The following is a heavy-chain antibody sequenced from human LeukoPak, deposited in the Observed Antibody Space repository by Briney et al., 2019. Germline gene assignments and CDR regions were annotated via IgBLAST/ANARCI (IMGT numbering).Heavy chain of an antibody. CDR1: GFTVSSNS. D-gene: IGHD6-13*01. CDR3: ARGGLDSSSWYSVHWFDP. V-gene: IGHV3-48*04. J-gene: IGHJ5*02. CDR2: ISSSDSTK. Sequence: GGSLRLSCTVSGFTVSSNSMSWVRQAPGKGLEWVSYISSSDSTKYYADSVKGRFTISRDNAKNSLYLQMNSLRAEDTAVYYCARGGLDSSSWYSVHWFDPWGQGTLVTVSS.